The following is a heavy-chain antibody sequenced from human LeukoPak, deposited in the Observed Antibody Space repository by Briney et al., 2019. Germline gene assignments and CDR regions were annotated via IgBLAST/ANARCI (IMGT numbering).Heavy chain of an antibody. J-gene: IGHJ3*02. CDR3: ARVGMGAAFDAFDI. D-gene: IGHD1-26*01. Sequence: GASVKVSCKASGYTFTGYYMHWVRQAPGQGLEWMGWINPNSGGTNYAQKFQGRVTMTRDTSISTAYMELSRLRSDDTAVYYCARVGMGAAFDAFDIWGQGTMVTVSS. V-gene: IGHV1-2*02. CDR1: GYTFTGYY. CDR2: INPNSGGT.